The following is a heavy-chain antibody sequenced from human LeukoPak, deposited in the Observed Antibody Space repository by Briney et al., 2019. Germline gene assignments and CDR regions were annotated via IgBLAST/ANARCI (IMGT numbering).Heavy chain of an antibody. CDR2: ISYSGST. J-gene: IGHJ4*02. Sequence: SETVSLTCSVSGSSVSGGNFYWSWIRQPPGKGLEWIGYISYSGSTDYNPSLKSRVTILVDTSKNQFSLKLSSVTAADTAVYYCARSHRITLSRGVIILRPLDYWGQGTLVTVSS. CDR1: GSSVSGGNFY. CDR3: ARSHRITLSRGVIILRPLDY. D-gene: IGHD3-10*01. V-gene: IGHV4-61*01.